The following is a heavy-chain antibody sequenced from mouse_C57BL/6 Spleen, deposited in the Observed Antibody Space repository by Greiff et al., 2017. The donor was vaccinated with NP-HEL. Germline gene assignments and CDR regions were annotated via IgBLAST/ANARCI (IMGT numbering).Heavy chain of an antibody. J-gene: IGHJ3*02. V-gene: IGHV2-2*01. CDR2: LWSGGST. Sequence: VQLQQSGPGLVQPSQSLSITCTVSGFSLTSYGVHWVRQSPGKGLEWLGVLWSGGSTDYNAAFISRLSISKDNSKSQVFFKMNSLQADDTAIYYCARGDYDYPGYWGQGTLVTVSA. CDR3: ARGDYDYPGY. CDR1: GFSLTSYG. D-gene: IGHD2-4*01.